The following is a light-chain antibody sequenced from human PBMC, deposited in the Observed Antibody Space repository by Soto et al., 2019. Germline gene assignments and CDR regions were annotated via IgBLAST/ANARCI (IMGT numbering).Light chain of an antibody. Sequence: EIVMTQSPATLSVSPGARATLSCRASQSVSINLAWYQEKPGQAPRLLIYGSSTMATGVPARFSGSWSGTDFTLTISSLQSEDFAVYYCQQYYKWPQSFGQGTKLEIK. CDR2: GSS. CDR1: QSVSIN. J-gene: IGKJ2*01. V-gene: IGKV3-15*01. CDR3: QQYYKWPQS.